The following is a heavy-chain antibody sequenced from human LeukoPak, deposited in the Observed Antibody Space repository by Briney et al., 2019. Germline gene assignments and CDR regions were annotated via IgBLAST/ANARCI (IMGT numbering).Heavy chain of an antibody. CDR3: ARQYSSSWLPNWFDP. CDR2: IYHSGST. D-gene: IGHD6-13*01. J-gene: IGHJ5*02. V-gene: IGHV4-38-2*02. Sequence: SETLSLTCTVSGYSISSGYYWGWIRPPPGKGLEWCGSIYHSGSTYYNPSLKSRVTISVDTSKNHFSLKLGSVTAADTAVYYCARQYSSSWLPNWFDPWGQGTLGTVSS. CDR1: GYSISSGYY.